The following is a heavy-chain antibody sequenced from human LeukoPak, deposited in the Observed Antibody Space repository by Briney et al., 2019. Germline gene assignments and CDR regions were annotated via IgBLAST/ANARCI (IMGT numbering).Heavy chain of an antibody. Sequence: SQTLSLICTVSGGSISSGGYYWSWIRQHPGKGLEWIGYIYYSGSTYYNPSLKSRVTISVDTSKNQFSLKLSSVTAADTAVYYCARVGVLEWLSNNWFDPWGQGTLVTVSS. J-gene: IGHJ5*02. CDR1: GGSISSGGYY. CDR3: ARVGVLEWLSNNWFDP. D-gene: IGHD3-3*01. CDR2: IYYSGST. V-gene: IGHV4-31*03.